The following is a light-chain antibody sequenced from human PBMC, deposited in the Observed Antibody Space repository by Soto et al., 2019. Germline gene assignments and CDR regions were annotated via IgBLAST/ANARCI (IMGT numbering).Light chain of an antibody. CDR2: GAS. V-gene: IGKV3-20*01. Sequence: EIVLTQSPGTLSLSPGERATLSCRASQSVSSSYLAWYQQKPGQAPRLLIYGASSRATGIPDRFSGSGSGTDFTLTLSRLEPEDFAVYYCQQYCSSPYTFGPGTKLEIK. J-gene: IGKJ2*01. CDR1: QSVSSSY. CDR3: QQYCSSPYT.